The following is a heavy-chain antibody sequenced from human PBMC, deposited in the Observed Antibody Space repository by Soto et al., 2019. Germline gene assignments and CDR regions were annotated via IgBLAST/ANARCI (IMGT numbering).Heavy chain of an antibody. J-gene: IGHJ6*03. V-gene: IGHV4-31*03. Sequence: SETLSLTCTVSGGSISSGGYYWRWIRQHPGKGLEWIGYIYYSGSTYYNPSLKSRVTISVDTSKNQFSLKLSSVTAADTAVYYCARNGGASYMDVWGKGTTVTVS. D-gene: IGHD4-17*01. CDR1: GGSISSGGYY. CDR3: ARNGGASYMDV. CDR2: IYYSGST.